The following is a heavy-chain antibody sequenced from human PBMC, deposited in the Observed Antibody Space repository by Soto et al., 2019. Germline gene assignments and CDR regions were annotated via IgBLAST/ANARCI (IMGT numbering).Heavy chain of an antibody. CDR1: GGTFSSYA. V-gene: IGHV1-69*12. CDR2: IIPIFGTA. J-gene: IGHJ4*02. D-gene: IGHD1-7*01. Sequence: QVQLVQSGAEVKKPGSSVKVSCKASGGTFSSYAISWVRQAPGQGLEWMGGIIPIFGTANYAQKFQGRVTITADESTNTAYMERSSLRSDDTGVYYWAKLISGTTLLSYWGQGTMVTVAS. CDR3: AKLISGTTLLSY.